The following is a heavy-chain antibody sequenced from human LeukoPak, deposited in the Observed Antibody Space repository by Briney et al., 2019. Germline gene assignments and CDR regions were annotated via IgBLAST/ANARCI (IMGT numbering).Heavy chain of an antibody. J-gene: IGHJ4*02. Sequence: GASVKVSCKASGFTFTSSAVQWVRQARGQRLEWIGWIVVGSGNTNYAQKFQERVTITRDMSTSTAYMELSSLRSEDTAVSYCASTEDYYDSSGYYYFDYWGQGTLVTVSS. V-gene: IGHV1-58*01. CDR3: ASTEDYYDSSGYYYFDY. CDR2: IVVGSGNT. CDR1: GFTFTSSA. D-gene: IGHD3-22*01.